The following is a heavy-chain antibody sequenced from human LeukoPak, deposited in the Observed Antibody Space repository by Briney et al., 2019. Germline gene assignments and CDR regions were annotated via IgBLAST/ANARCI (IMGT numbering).Heavy chain of an antibody. Sequence: ASVNVSCKASGGTFSSYAISWVRKAPGQGLERMGGIIPIFGTANYAQKFQGRVTITADESTSTAYMELSSLRSEDTAVYYCARGSRERFLEPNDYWGQGTLVTVSS. J-gene: IGHJ4*02. CDR3: ARGSRERFLEPNDY. V-gene: IGHV1-69*13. CDR1: GGTFSSYA. CDR2: IIPIFGTA. D-gene: IGHD3-3*01.